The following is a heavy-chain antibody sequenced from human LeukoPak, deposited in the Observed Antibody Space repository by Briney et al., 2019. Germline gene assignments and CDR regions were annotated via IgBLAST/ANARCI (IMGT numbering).Heavy chain of an antibody. CDR2: ISAYNGNR. CDR1: GYTFTSYG. V-gene: IGHV1-18*01. CDR3: TRDLMDYDVSTGLHHYYMDV. Sequence: ASVKVSCKASGYTFTSYGISWVRQAPGQGLEWMGWISAYNGNRTYAQKLQGRVTMTTDTSTSTAYMELRSLRSDDTAVYYCTRDLMDYDVSTGLHHYYMDVWGQGTTVTVSS. D-gene: IGHD3-9*01. J-gene: IGHJ6*02.